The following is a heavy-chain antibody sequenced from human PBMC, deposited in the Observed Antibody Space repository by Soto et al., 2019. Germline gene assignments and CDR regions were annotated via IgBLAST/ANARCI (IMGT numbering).Heavy chain of an antibody. D-gene: IGHD3-10*01. Sequence: EVQLVESGGGLVQPGRSLRLSCAASGFTFDDYAMHWVRQAPGKGLEWVSGISWNSGSIGYADSVKGRFTISRDNAKNSLYLQMNSLGAEDTALYYCAKAEPMVRGVMDVWGKGTTVTVSS. CDR1: GFTFDDYA. V-gene: IGHV3-9*01. CDR3: AKAEPMVRGVMDV. CDR2: ISWNSGSI. J-gene: IGHJ6*04.